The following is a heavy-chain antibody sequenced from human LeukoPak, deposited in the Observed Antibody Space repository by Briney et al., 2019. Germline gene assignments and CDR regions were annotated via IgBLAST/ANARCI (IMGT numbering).Heavy chain of an antibody. CDR3: ARVLRYCSGGNCYSGGLGYMDV. CDR2: ISSSSSYI. CDR1: GFTFISYS. Sequence: PGGSLRLSCAASGFTFISYSMNWVRQAPGKGLEWVSSISSSSSYIYYADSVKGRFTIFRDNAKNSLYLQMNSLRAEDTAVYYCARVLRYCSGGNCYSGGLGYMDVWGKGTTVTISS. J-gene: IGHJ6*03. V-gene: IGHV3-21*01. D-gene: IGHD2-15*01.